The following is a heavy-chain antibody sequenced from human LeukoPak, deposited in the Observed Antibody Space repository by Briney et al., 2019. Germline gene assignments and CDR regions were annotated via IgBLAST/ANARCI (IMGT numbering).Heavy chain of an antibody. Sequence: SETLSLTCTVSGVSISSGGYYWNWIRQHPVKGLESIVHVYYSGTTYYNPSLKSRVTILKDTSQNQFSLKLHSVTVTDTAVYFCAGGRYDILTGYFRFDYWGQGTLVTVSS. CDR2: VYYSGTT. D-gene: IGHD3-9*01. J-gene: IGHJ4*02. CDR3: AGGRYDILTGYFRFDY. CDR1: GVSISSGGYY. V-gene: IGHV4-31*03.